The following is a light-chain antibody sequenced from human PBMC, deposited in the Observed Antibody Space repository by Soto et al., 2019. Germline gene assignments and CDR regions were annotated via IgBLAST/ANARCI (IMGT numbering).Light chain of an antibody. CDR1: QSVSSY. CDR2: DAS. J-gene: IGKJ5*01. CDR3: QQRSNWPLIT. V-gene: IGKV3-11*01. Sequence: EIVLTQSPATLSLSPGERATLSCRASQSVSSYLAWYQQKPGQAPRLLIYDASNRATGIPARFSGSGSGTDFTLTISSLDSEDFAVYYCQQRSNWPLITFGQGTRLEIK.